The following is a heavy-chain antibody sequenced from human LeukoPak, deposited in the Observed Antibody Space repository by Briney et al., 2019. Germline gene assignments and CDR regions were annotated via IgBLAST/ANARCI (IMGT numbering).Heavy chain of an antibody. J-gene: IGHJ3*02. D-gene: IGHD3-10*01. Sequence: SETLSLTCTVSGGSISSYYWSWIRQPPGKGLEWIGYIYYSGSTNYNPSLKSRVTISVDTSKNQFSLKLSSVTAADTAVYYCARDYGSGSYYNSGSEDAFDIWGQGTMVTVSS. CDR3: ARDYGSGSYYNSGSEDAFDI. V-gene: IGHV4-59*12. CDR2: IYYSGST. CDR1: GGSISSYY.